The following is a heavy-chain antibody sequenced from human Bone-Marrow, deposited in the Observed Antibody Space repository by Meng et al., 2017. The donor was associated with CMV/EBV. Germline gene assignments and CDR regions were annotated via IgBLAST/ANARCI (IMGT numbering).Heavy chain of an antibody. Sequence: GESLKISCAASGFTFSSYGMHWVRQAPGKGLEWVAFIRYDGSNEYYADSVKGRFTISRDNSKNTLYLQMNSLRAEDTAVYYCAKDRRGQQLVRNPFDYWGQGTLVTVSS. CDR3: AKDRRGQQLVRNPFDY. CDR1: GFTFSSYG. CDR2: IRYDGSNE. D-gene: IGHD6-6*01. V-gene: IGHV3-30*02. J-gene: IGHJ4*02.